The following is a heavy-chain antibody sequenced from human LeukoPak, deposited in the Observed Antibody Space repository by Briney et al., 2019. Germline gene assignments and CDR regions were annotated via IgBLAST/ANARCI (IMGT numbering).Heavy chain of an antibody. V-gene: IGHV4-34*01. Sequence: SETLSLTCAVYGGSFSGYYWSWIRQPPGKGLEWIGEINHSGSTNYNPSLKSRVTISVDTSKNQFSLKLSSVTAADTAVYYCARGGIVATIGGNWFDPWGQGTLVTVSS. D-gene: IGHD5-12*01. CDR2: INHSGST. CDR3: ARGGIVATIGGNWFDP. CDR1: GGSFSGYY. J-gene: IGHJ5*02.